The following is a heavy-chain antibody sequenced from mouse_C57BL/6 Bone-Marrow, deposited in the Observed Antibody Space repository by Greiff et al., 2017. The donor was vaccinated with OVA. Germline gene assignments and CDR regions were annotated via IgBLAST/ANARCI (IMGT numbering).Heavy chain of an antibody. J-gene: IGHJ2*01. D-gene: IGHD2-5*01. CDR2: IWSGGST. CDR1: GFSLTSYG. Sequence: QVQLQQSGPGLVQPSQSLSITCTVSGFSLTSYGVHWVRQSPGKGLEWLGVIWSGGSTDYNAAFISRLSISKDNSKSQVFFKMNSLQADDTAIYYCASIVTTKRYYFDYWGQGTTLTVSS. CDR3: ASIVTTKRYYFDY. V-gene: IGHV2-2*01.